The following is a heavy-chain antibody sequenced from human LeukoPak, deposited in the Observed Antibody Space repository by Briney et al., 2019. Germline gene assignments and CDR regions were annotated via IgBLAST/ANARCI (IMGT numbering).Heavy chain of an antibody. V-gene: IGHV3-7*01. CDR3: ARGFDSRFFND. D-gene: IGHD3-22*01. J-gene: IGHJ4*02. CDR1: GFTFSSYA. CDR2: TKQDDSEK. Sequence: PGRSLRLSCAASGFTFSSYAMHWVRQAPGKGLEWVANTKQDDSEKYYVDSVKGRFSISRDNAKNSLYLQMNSLRVEDTAVYYCARGFDSRFFNDWGQGTLVTVSS.